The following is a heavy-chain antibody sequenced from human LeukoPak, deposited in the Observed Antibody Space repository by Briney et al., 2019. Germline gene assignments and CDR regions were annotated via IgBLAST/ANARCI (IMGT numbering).Heavy chain of an antibody. V-gene: IGHV3-7*01. J-gene: IGHJ3*02. CDR3: VRDAVTDRFSAFDI. Sequence: GGSLRLSCAASGFTFSSYAMSWVRQAPGKGLEWVANIKPDASEKNYVDSVKGRFTFSRDNAKNSLYLQMNNLRVEDTAVYYCVRDAVTDRFSAFDIWGQGTMVTVSS. CDR2: IKPDASEK. D-gene: IGHD2-21*02. CDR1: GFTFSSYA.